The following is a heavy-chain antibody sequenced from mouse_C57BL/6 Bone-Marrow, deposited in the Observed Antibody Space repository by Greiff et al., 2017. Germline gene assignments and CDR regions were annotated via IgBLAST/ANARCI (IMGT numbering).Heavy chain of an antibody. CDR3: AIRRYWYFDV. V-gene: IGHV1-59*01. D-gene: IGHD1-2*01. CDR1: GYTFTSYW. CDR2: IDPSDSYT. J-gene: IGHJ1*03. Sequence: QVQLQQPGAELVRPGTSVKLSCKASGYTFTSYWMHWVKQRPGQGLEWIGVIDPSDSYTNYNQKFKGKATLTVDTSSSTAYMQLSSLTSEDSAVYYCAIRRYWYFDVWGTGTTVTVSS.